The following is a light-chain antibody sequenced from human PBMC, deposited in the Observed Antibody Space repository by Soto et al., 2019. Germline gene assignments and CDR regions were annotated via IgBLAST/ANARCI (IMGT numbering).Light chain of an antibody. CDR1: QSISSW. CDR2: DAS. Sequence: IQMTQSPSTLSASVGDRVTITCRASQSISSWLAWYQQKPGKAPKLLIYDASSLESGVPSRFSGSGSATEFTLTISSLQPDDFATYYCQQYNNYWTFGQGTRVEIK. CDR3: QQYNNYWT. V-gene: IGKV1-5*01. J-gene: IGKJ1*01.